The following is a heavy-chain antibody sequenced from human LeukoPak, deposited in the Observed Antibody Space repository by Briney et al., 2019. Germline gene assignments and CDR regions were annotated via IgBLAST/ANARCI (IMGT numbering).Heavy chain of an antibody. Sequence: SETLSLTCTVSGGSINFYYWNWIRQPPGKGLEWIGYIYYSGSTKYNPSLKSRVTISVDTSKNQFSLKLSSVTAADTAVYYCAREKMGAATDYWGQGTLVTVSS. CDR2: IYYSGST. J-gene: IGHJ4*02. CDR1: GGSINFYY. V-gene: IGHV4-59*01. CDR3: AREKMGAATDY. D-gene: IGHD1-26*01.